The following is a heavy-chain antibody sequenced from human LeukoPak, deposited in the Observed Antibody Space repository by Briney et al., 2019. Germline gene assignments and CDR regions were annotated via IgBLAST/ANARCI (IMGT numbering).Heavy chain of an antibody. D-gene: IGHD4-17*01. J-gene: IGHJ4*02. V-gene: IGHV4-34*01. CDR1: GTSFSSYY. Sequence: PSETLSLTCAVSGTSFSSYYWSWIRQPPGKGLEWTGEVNHSGYTNDNPSLKSRVTISVDTSKNQFSLRLRSVTAADTAVYFCARMTTGHDFWGQGTLVTVSS. CDR2: VNHSGYT. CDR3: ARMTTGHDF.